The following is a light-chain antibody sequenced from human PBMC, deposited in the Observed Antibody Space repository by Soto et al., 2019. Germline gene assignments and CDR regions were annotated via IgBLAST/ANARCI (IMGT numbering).Light chain of an antibody. CDR1: QSVSSSY. Sequence: EIVLTHSPGTLSLSPGERATLSCRASQSVSSSYLAWYQQKPGQAPRLLIYGASSRATGIPDRFSGSGSGTDSTLTISRLEPEDFAVYYCQQYGSSPPTFGQGTKV. V-gene: IGKV3-20*01. CDR2: GAS. CDR3: QQYGSSPPT. J-gene: IGKJ1*01.